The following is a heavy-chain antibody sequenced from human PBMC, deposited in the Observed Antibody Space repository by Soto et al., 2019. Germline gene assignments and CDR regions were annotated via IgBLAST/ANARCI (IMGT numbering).Heavy chain of an antibody. J-gene: IGHJ6*02. CDR2: ISAYNGNT. CDR1: GYTFTNYG. V-gene: IGHV1-18*01. Sequence: ASVKVSCKASGYTFTNYGISWVRQAPGQGLEWMGWISAYNGNTNYAQKLQGRVTISADKSISTAYLQWSSLKASDTAMYYCVRMGFSGGGYLSYYYYGMDIWGQGTTVTVSS. D-gene: IGHD5-12*01. CDR3: VRMGFSGGGYLSYYYYGMDI.